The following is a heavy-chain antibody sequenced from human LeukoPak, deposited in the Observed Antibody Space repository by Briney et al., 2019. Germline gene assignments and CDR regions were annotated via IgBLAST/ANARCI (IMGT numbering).Heavy chain of an antibody. J-gene: IGHJ3*02. Sequence: PGGSLRLSCAASGFTFSSYGMSWVRQAPGKGLEWVSAISGSGGSTYYADSAKGRFTISRDNSKNTLYLQMNSLRAEDTAVYYCAKKLEGADAFDIWGQGTMVTVSS. V-gene: IGHV3-23*01. D-gene: IGHD1-26*01. CDR2: ISGSGGST. CDR1: GFTFSSYG. CDR3: AKKLEGADAFDI.